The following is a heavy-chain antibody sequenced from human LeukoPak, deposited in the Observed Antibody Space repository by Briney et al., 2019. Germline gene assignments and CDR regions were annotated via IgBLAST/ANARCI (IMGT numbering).Heavy chain of an antibody. Sequence: GGSLRLSCAASGFTFSSYGMHWVRQAPGKGLEWVAVISYDGSNKYYADSVKGRFTISRDNSKNTLYLQMNSLRAEDTAVYYCAKPYYASSGYLVPFDYWGQGTLVTVSS. CDR2: ISYDGSNK. J-gene: IGHJ4*02. CDR3: AKPYYASSGYLVPFDY. CDR1: GFTFSSYG. V-gene: IGHV3-30*18. D-gene: IGHD3-22*01.